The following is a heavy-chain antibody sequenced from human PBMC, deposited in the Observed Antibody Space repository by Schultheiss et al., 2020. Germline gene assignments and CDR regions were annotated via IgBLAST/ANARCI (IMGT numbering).Heavy chain of an antibody. CDR1: GSTFSNAW. D-gene: IGHD2-15*01. J-gene: IGHJ4*02. V-gene: IGHV4-59*01. CDR2: IYYSGST. CDR3: ARTHQGYCSGGSCYPIDY. Sequence: GSLRLSCAASGSTFSNAWMNWVRQAPGKGLGWIGYIYYSGSTNYNPSLKSRVTISVDTSKNQFSLKLSSVTAADTAVYYCARTHQGYCSGGSCYPIDYWGQGNLVTVSS.